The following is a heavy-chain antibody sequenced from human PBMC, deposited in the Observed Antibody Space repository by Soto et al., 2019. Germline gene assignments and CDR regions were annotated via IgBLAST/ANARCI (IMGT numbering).Heavy chain of an antibody. Sequence: QVQLVQSGAEVKKPGSSVKVSCKASGGTFSSYAISWVRQAPGQGLEWMGGIIPIFGTANYAQKFQGRGTITADESTSTAYMELSSLRSEDTAVYYCARDRVEMATMVRYFDLWGRGTLVTVSS. CDR1: GGTFSSYA. V-gene: IGHV1-69*12. D-gene: IGHD3-10*01. J-gene: IGHJ2*01. CDR3: ARDRVEMATMVRYFDL. CDR2: IIPIFGTA.